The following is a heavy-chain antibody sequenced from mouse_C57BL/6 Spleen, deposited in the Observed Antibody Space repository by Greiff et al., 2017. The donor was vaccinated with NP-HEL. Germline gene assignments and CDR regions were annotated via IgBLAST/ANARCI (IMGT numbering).Heavy chain of an antibody. V-gene: IGHV1-18*01. D-gene: IGHD2-2*01. CDR1: GYTFTDYN. Sequence: EVQLQQSGPELVKPGASVKIPCKASGYTFTDYNMDWVKQSHGKSLEWIGDINPNNGGTIYNQKFKGKATLTVDKSSSTAYMELRSLTSEDTAVYYCARSVIIYGYRDYAMDYWGQGTSVTVSS. CDR3: ARSVIIYGYRDYAMDY. J-gene: IGHJ4*01. CDR2: INPNNGGT.